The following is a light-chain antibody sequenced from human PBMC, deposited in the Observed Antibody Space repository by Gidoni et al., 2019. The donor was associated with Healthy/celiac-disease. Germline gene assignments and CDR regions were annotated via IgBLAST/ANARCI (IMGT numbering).Light chain of an antibody. Sequence: SALTQPASVAGSPGQSIPISCTGTSSDVGGYNYVSWYQQPPGKAPKLMIYEVSNRPSGVSNLFSGSKSGNTASLTISGLQAEDEADYYCSSYTSSSTLVVFGGGTTLTVL. CDR1: SSDVGGYNY. J-gene: IGLJ2*01. CDR2: EVS. CDR3: SSYTSSSTLVV. V-gene: IGLV2-14*01.